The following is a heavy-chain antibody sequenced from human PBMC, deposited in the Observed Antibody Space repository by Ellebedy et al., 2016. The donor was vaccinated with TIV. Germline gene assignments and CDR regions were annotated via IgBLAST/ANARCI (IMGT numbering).Heavy chain of an antibody. CDR3: ARLYGDPLYYFDY. CDR1: GYSFTSYW. J-gene: IGHJ4*02. CDR2: IYPGDSDT. D-gene: IGHD4-17*01. V-gene: IGHV5-51*01. Sequence: GGSLRLSCKGSGYSFTSYWIGWVRQMPGKGLEWMGIIYPGDSDTRYSPSFQGQVTISADKSISTAYLQWSSLKASDTAMYYCARLYGDPLYYFDYWGQGTLVTVSS.